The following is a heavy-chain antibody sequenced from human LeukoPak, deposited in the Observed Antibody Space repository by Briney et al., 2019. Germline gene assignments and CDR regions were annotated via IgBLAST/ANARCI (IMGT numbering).Heavy chain of an antibody. CDR3: ARGRGRDGYNYEDDAFDI. J-gene: IGHJ3*02. CDR1: GGTFSSYA. Sequence: SVKVSCKASGGTFSSYAISWVRQAPGQGLEWMGGIIPIFGTANYAQEFQGRVTITADESTSTAYMELSSLRSEDTAVYYCARGRGRDGYNYEDDAFDIWGQGTMVTVSS. CDR2: IIPIFGTA. V-gene: IGHV1-69*13. D-gene: IGHD5-24*01.